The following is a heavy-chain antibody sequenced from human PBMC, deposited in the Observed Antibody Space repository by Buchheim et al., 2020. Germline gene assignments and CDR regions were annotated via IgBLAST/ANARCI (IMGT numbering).Heavy chain of an antibody. V-gene: IGHV3-74*01. Sequence: EVQLVESGGGLVLPGGSLRLSCAASGFTLRNYWMHWVRHAPGKGLVWVSRINTDGTSTDYADSVKGRFIISRDNAKNTLYLQMNSLRGEDTAVYYCASGYYGSGSFHYWGQGS. J-gene: IGHJ4*02. CDR3: ASGYYGSGSFHY. D-gene: IGHD3-10*01. CDR2: INTDGTST. CDR1: GFTLRNYW.